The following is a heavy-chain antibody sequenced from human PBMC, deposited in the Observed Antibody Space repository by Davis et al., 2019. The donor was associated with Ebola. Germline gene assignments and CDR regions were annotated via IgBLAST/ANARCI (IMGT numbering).Heavy chain of an antibody. CDR2: IKEDGSEK. J-gene: IGHJ4*02. D-gene: IGHD2-15*01. V-gene: IGHV3-7*01. Sequence: GESLKISCAASGFTFSSYWMSWVRQAPGKGLEWVANIKEDGSEKYYVDSVKGRFTISRDNAKNSVYLQMNSLRAEDTAVYYCARVLATGFDYWGQGTLVTVSS. CDR1: GFTFSSYW. CDR3: ARVLATGFDY.